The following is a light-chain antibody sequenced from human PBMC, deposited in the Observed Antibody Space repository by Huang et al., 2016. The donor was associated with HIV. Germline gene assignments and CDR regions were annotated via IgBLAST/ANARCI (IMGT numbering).Light chain of an antibody. CDR1: QSVRSN. V-gene: IGKV3-15*01. J-gene: IGKJ5*01. CDR3: QQYNNWPPIT. Sequence: EIVMTQSPATLSVSPGERATLSCRASQSVRSNVAWYQQKPGQAPSLLIYGASTRATGIPARFRGSGSGTEFTLTISSLQSEDFVVYYCQQYNNWPPITFGQGTRLEI. CDR2: GAS.